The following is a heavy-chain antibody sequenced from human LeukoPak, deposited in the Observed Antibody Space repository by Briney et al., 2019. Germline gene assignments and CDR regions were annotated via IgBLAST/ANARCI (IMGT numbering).Heavy chain of an antibody. CDR3: ARDYRDVLLWFGELSK. J-gene: IGHJ4*02. Sequence: SVKVSCKASGGTFSSYAISWVRQAPGQGLEWMGGIIPIFGTANYAQKFQGRVTMTTDTSTSTAYMELRSLRSDDTAVYYCARDYRDVLLWFGELSKWGQGTLVTVSS. CDR1: GGTFSSYA. CDR2: IIPIFGTA. V-gene: IGHV1-69*05. D-gene: IGHD3-10*01.